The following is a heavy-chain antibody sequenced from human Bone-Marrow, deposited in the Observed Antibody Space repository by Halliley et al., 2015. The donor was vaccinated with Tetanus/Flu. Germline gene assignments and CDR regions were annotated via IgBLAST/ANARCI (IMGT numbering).Heavy chain of an antibody. CDR2: IGVSDTKT. Sequence: SLRLSCAPSGFTFTTYAMTWVRQAPGKGLDWVSVIGVSDTKTYYADSVKGRFTISRDNSKNTLYLQMNSLRAEDTAVYYCAKGIPNATFNFDYWGQGTLVTVSS. CDR1: GFTFTTYA. V-gene: IGHV3-23*01. J-gene: IGHJ4*02. CDR3: AKGIPNATFNFDY. D-gene: IGHD2-8*01.